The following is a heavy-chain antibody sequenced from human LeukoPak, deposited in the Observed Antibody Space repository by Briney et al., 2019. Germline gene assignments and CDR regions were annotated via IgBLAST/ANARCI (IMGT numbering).Heavy chain of an antibody. J-gene: IGHJ4*02. CDR2: IRSKNNGGTT. CDR1: GFPFTNAC. CDR3: TIDPGYRGLYYFDY. Sequence: GGSLRLSCAASGFPFTNACMSWVRRAPGKGLEWVGRIRSKNNGGTTDYAAPVRGRFSISRDDSKSTLYLQMNSLKTEDTAVYYCTIDPGYRGLYYFDYWGQGTLVTVSS. V-gene: IGHV3-15*01. D-gene: IGHD5-12*01.